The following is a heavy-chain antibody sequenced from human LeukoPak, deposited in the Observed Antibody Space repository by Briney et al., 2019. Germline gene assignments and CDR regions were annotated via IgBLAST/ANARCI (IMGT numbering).Heavy chain of an antibody. Sequence: GGSLRLSCAASGFTFSSYAMSWVRQAPGKGLEWVSAISGSGSSTYYAVSVRGRFTVSRDNSKNTLYLQMNSLRAEDTAVYYCAKRGAAADDYWGQGTLVTVSS. CDR3: AKRGAAADDY. J-gene: IGHJ4*02. D-gene: IGHD6-13*01. V-gene: IGHV3-23*01. CDR1: GFTFSSYA. CDR2: ISGSGSST.